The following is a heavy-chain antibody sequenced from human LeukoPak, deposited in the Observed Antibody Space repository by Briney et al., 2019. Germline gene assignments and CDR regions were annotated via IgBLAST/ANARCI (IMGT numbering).Heavy chain of an antibody. CDR3: ARSPPFYDILTGYYNQYYFDY. CDR2: INHSGST. V-gene: IGHV4-34*09. CDR1: GGSFSGYY. D-gene: IGHD3-9*01. Sequence: SETLSLTCAVYGGSFSGYYWSWIRQPPGKGLEWIGEINHSGSTYYNPSLKSRVTISVDTSKNQFSLKLSSVTAADTAVYYCARSPPFYDILTGYYNQYYFDYWGQGTLVTVSS. J-gene: IGHJ4*02.